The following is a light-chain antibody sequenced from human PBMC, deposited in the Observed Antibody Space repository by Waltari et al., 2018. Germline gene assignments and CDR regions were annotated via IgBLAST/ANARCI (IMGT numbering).Light chain of an antibody. J-gene: IGLJ3*02. V-gene: IGLV3-21*02. CDR1: NIGGRS. CDR3: HVWDGKTVM. Sequence: SSVLPQAPSVSVAPGQTATLTCGGVNIGGRSVHWYQQRPGRAPVLVVYLGSDRPSGIPDRFSGSKSGNAATLTISRVEAGDEADYYCHVWDGKTVMFGGGTKLTVL. CDR2: LGS.